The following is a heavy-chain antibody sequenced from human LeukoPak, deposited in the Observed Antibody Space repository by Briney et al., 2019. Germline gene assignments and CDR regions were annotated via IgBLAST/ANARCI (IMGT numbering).Heavy chain of an antibody. CDR1: GGSISTYY. Sequence: KASETLSLTCTVSGGSISTYYWSWIRQPPGKGLEWIGYIYYSGSTNYNPSLKSRVIISLDTSKNQFSLKVTSVTAADTAVYYCARHEDIAMVVSPFDSWGQGTLVTVSS. J-gene: IGHJ4*02. V-gene: IGHV4-59*01. CDR3: ARHEDIAMVVSPFDS. CDR2: IYYSGST. D-gene: IGHD5-18*01.